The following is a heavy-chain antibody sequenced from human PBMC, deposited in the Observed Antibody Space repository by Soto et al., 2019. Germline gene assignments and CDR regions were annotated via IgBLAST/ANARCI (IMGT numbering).Heavy chain of an antibody. Sequence: TLSLTCTVSGASITGSSYWSWIRQPAGKGLEWIGRFSLSGTTNYNPSLRSRVTMSADVSKNQFSLRLTSVTAADTALYYCARGMTPPGAPAWYYFDSWGQGTLVTVSS. CDR1: GASITGSSY. V-gene: IGHV4-61*02. J-gene: IGHJ4*02. CDR2: FSLSGTT. D-gene: IGHD2-8*02. CDR3: ARGMTPPGAPAWYYFDS.